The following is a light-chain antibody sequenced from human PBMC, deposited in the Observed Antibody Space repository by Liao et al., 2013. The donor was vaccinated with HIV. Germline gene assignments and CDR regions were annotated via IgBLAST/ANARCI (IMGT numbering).Light chain of an antibody. CDR3: QLWDSSSDHPYV. CDR2: QDT. V-gene: IGLV3-1*01. J-gene: IGLJ1*01. Sequence: SSELTQPPSVSVSPGQTATITCSGDKLGDKYVSWIQQRPGQSPVLVVYQDTKRPSGIPERFSGSNSGNTATLTISRVEPGDEADYYCQLWDSSSDHPYVFGTGTQVTVL. CDR1: KLGDKY.